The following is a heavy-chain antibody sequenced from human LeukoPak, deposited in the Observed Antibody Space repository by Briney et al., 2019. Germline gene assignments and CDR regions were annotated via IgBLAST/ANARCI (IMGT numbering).Heavy chain of an antibody. CDR3: TKLKGWYGEGYCDH. Sequence: ETLTLTCSASNGAVNTYYMTWIRQPACKGLEWISVIYTGGTTFYADSVKGRFTISRDNSKNTLYLQMNSLRADDTAVYYCTKLKGWYGEGYCDHWGQGTLVTVSS. V-gene: IGHV3-53*01. CDR2: IYTGGTT. J-gene: IGHJ4*02. D-gene: IGHD3-10*01. CDR1: NGAVNTYY.